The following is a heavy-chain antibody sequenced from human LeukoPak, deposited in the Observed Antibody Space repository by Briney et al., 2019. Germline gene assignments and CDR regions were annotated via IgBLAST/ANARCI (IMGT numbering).Heavy chain of an antibody. CDR3: ARETTVTTPFDY. CDR2: IKQDGSEK. D-gene: IGHD4-17*01. Sequence: GGSLRLSCAASGFIFSSYWMSWVRQAPGKGLEWVAKIKQDGSEKYYVDSVKGRFTISRDNAKNSLYLQMNSLRAEDTAVCYCARETTVTTPFDYWGQGTLVTVSS. CDR1: GFIFSSYW. J-gene: IGHJ4*02. V-gene: IGHV3-7*01.